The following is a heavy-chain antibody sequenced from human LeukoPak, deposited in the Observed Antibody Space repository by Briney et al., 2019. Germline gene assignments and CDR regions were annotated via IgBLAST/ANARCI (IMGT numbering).Heavy chain of an antibody. CDR2: INPNSGGT. CDR1: GYTFTGYY. J-gene: IGHJ4*02. Sequence: ASVKVSCKASGYTFTGYYMHWVRQAPGQGLEWMGWINPNSGGTNYAQKFQGRVTMTRDKSISTAYLQWSSLKASDTAMYYCARHRYCSGGSCYSDYWGQGTLVTVSS. V-gene: IGHV1-2*02. CDR3: ARHRYCSGGSCYSDY. D-gene: IGHD2-15*01.